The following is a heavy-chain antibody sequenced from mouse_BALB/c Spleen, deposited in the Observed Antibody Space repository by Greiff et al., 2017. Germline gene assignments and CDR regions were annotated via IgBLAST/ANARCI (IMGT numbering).Heavy chain of an antibody. V-gene: IGHV1-69*01. J-gene: IGHJ4*01. CDR2: IDTSDSYT. CDR1: GYTFTDYW. Sequence: QVQLQQSGAELVMPGASVKMSCKASGYTFTDYWMHWVKQRPGQGLEWIGAIDTSDSYTSYNQKFKGKATLTVDESSSTAYMQLSSLTSEDSAVYYCARDGYRGAMDYWGQGTSVTVSS. D-gene: IGHD1-2*01. CDR3: ARDGYRGAMDY.